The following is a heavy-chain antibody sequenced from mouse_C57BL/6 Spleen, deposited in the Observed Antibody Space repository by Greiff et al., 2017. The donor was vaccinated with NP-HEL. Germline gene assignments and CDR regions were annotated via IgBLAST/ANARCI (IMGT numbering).Heavy chain of an antibody. D-gene: IGHD1-1*01. V-gene: IGHV1-50*01. CDR1: GYTFTSYW. Sequence: VQLQQPGAELVKPGASVKLSCKASGYTFTSYWMQWVKQRPGQGLEWIGEIDPSDSYTNYNQKFKGKATLTVDTSSSTAYMQLSSLTSEDSAVYYCARITTVVRYFDVWGTGTTVTVSS. J-gene: IGHJ1*03. CDR2: IDPSDSYT. CDR3: ARITTVVRYFDV.